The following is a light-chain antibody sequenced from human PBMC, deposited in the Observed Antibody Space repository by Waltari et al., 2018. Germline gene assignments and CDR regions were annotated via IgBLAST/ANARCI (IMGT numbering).Light chain of an antibody. CDR3: QQSYTTPRT. Sequence: DIQMTQSPSSLSASVGDRVTITCRESQSIGTYLNWYQHKPGRAPELLIYAASTLQGGVPSRFSGSGSETHFTLAISSLQREDFATYYCQQSYTTPRTFGQGTKVEIK. V-gene: IGKV1-39*01. CDR2: AAS. J-gene: IGKJ1*01. CDR1: QSIGTY.